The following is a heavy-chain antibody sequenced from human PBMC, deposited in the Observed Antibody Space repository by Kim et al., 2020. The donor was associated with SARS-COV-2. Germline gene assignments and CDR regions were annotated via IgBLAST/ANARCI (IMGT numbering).Heavy chain of an antibody. CDR1: GYMFTSYG. V-gene: IGHV1-18*04. D-gene: IGHD4-17*01. CDR2: ISARDGNT. J-gene: IGHJ4*02. CDR3: ARGAYGDVSFDY. Sequence: ASVKVSCKACGYMFTSYGFSWVRQAPGQGLEWLGWISARDGNTKYGQKVQGRVIMTTDTSTNTASMELWCLRSDDTAMYYCARGAYGDVSFDYWGQGTLV.